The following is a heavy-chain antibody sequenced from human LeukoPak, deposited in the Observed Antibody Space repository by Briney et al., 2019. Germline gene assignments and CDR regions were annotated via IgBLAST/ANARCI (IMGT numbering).Heavy chain of an antibody. J-gene: IGHJ4*02. CDR2: IYPADSGT. CDR1: GYAFTDYY. Sequence: GESLKISCQGSGYAFTDYYIGWVRQMPGKGLEWMGIIYPADSGTRYSPSFQGQVTISADKSISTAYLQWRSLKASDTAMYFCARQRRYCGGDCYSGYFDYWGQGTLVTVSS. V-gene: IGHV5-51*01. D-gene: IGHD2-21*02. CDR3: ARQRRYCGGDCYSGYFDY.